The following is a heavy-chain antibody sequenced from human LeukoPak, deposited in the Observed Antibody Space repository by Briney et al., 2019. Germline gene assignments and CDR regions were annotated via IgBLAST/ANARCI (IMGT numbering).Heavy chain of an antibody. V-gene: IGHV3-48*03. CDR2: IDPNGRTT. D-gene: IGHD2-21*01. CDR1: GFTFSTSE. CDR3: TKEGDSYYFES. Sequence: GGSLRLSCAASGFTFSTSEFNWVRQAPGQGLEWVSYIDPNGRTTYYADSVKGRFTFSRDNSKNALFLQMNSLRAEDTAFYYCTKEGDSYYFESWGQGILVTVSS. J-gene: IGHJ4*02.